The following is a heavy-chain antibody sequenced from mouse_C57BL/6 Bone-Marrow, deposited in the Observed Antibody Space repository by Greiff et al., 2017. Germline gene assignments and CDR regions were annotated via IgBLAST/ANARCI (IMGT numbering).Heavy chain of an antibody. J-gene: IGHJ4*01. V-gene: IGHV1-15*01. Sequence: QVQLKESGAELVRPGASVTLSCKASGYTFTDYEMHWVKQTPVHGLEWIGAIDPETGGTAYNQKFKGKAILTADKSSSTAYMELRSLTSEDSAVYYCTRCYGRAMDYWGQGTSVTVSS. CDR1: GYTFTDYE. D-gene: IGHD1-2*01. CDR2: IDPETGGT. CDR3: TRCYGRAMDY.